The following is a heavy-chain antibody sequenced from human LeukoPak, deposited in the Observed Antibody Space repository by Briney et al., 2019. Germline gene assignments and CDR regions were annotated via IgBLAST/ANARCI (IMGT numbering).Heavy chain of an antibody. V-gene: IGHV3-21*01. D-gene: IGHD3-16*01. CDR3: ARDTHLSYAAGFDY. J-gene: IGHJ4*02. CDR2: ISSSSSYI. Sequence: PGGSLRLSCAASGFTFSSYSMNWVRQAPGKGLEWVSSISSSSSYIYYADSVKGRFTISRDNAKNSLYLQMNSLRAEDTALYYCARDTHLSYAAGFDYWGQGTLVTVSS. CDR1: GFTFSSYS.